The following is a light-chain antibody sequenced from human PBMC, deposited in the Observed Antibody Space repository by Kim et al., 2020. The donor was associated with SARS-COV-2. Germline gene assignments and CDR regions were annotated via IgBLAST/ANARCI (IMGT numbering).Light chain of an antibody. CDR3: MQATGWPAT. CDR1: RSLVHSDGNTY. CDR2: AVS. V-gene: IGKV2-30*02. Sequence: DVVMTQSQLSLPVTLGQPASISCRSSRSLVHSDGNTYLNWFHQRPGQSPRRLIYAVSNRDSGVPDRFSGSGSDTDFTLKISRVEAEDVGVYFCMQATGWPATFGQGTKVDIQ. J-gene: IGKJ1*01.